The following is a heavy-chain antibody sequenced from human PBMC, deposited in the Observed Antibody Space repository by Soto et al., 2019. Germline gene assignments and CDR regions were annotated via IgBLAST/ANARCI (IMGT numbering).Heavy chain of an antibody. Sequence: PGGSLRLSCVASGFTFSSYSMNWVRQAPGKGLEWVSSISSSSSYIYYADSVKGRFTISRDNAKNSLYLQMNSLRAEDTAVYYCARESSLPAIPYGMDVWGQGTTVTVSS. CDR3: ARESSLPAIPYGMDV. J-gene: IGHJ6*02. V-gene: IGHV3-21*01. CDR1: GFTFSSYS. D-gene: IGHD2-2*01. CDR2: ISSSSSYI.